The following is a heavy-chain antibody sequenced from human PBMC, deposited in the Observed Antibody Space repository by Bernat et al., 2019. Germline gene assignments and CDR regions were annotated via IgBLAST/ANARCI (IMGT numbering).Heavy chain of an antibody. CDR3: ARLAQYGDYVVY. J-gene: IGHJ4*02. CDR1: GFTVSSNY. V-gene: IGHV3-53*05. CDR2: IYSGGST. D-gene: IGHD4-17*01. Sequence: EVQLVETGGGLIQPGGSLRLSCAASGFTVSSNYMSWVRQAPGKGLEWVSVIYSGGSTYYADSVKGRFTISRDNSKNTLYLQMNSLRAEGTAVYYCARLAQYGDYVVYWGQGTLVTVSS.